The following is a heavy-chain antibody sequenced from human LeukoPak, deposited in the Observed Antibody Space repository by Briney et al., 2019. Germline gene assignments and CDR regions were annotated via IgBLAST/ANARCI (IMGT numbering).Heavy chain of an antibody. CDR2: ISGSGGYT. D-gene: IGHD6-19*01. J-gene: IGHJ3*02. CDR3: AKRLNNGWYTAAFDM. V-gene: IGHV3-23*01. Sequence: GGSLRLSGAASGFTFSSYNMSWVRQAPGKGLEWASAISGSGGYTYDADSVKGPFTISRDSSKNTLYLQMNSLRAEDTAVYYCAKRLNNGWYTAAFDMWGQGTIVTVSS. CDR1: GFTFSSYN.